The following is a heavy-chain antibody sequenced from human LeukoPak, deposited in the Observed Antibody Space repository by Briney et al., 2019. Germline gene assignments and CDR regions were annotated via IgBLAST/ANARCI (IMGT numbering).Heavy chain of an antibody. CDR1: GVSFSGYY. D-gene: IGHD3-3*01. V-gene: IGHV4-34*01. J-gene: IGHJ6*03. Sequence: SETLSLTCAVYGVSFSGYYWSWIRQPPGKGLEWIGEINHSGSTNYNPSLKSRLTISVDTSKNQFSLKLSSVTAADTAVYYCARKGPKVTIFGVVNRKTYMDVWGKGTTVTVSS. CDR3: ARKGPKVTIFGVVNRKTYMDV. CDR2: INHSGST.